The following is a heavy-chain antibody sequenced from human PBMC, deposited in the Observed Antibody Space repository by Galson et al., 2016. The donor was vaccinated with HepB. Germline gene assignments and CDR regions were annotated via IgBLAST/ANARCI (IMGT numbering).Heavy chain of an antibody. V-gene: IGHV6-1*01. CDR3: ARDLGGAYGTGRSFDY. CDR2: TYYRSRWYN. J-gene: IGHJ4*02. CDR1: GDSVSSNRAA. D-gene: IGHD1-1*01. Sequence: CAISGDSVSSNRAAWNWIRQSPSRGLEWLGRTYYRSRWYNDYAVSVKRRITINPDTSKNQFSLQLNSVTPEDTAVYYCARDLGGAYGTGRSFDYWGQGTLVTVSS.